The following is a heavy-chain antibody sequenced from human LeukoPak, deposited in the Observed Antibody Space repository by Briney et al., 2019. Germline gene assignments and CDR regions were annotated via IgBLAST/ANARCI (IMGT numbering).Heavy chain of an antibody. Sequence: SETLSLTCAVYGGSFSGYYWSWIRQPPGKGLEWIGEINHSGSTNYNPSLKSRVTISVDTSKNQFSLKLSSETAADTAVYYCARIPNARLRFLEWLTIPSQHYGMDVWGQGTTVTVSS. V-gene: IGHV4-34*01. CDR3: ARIPNARLRFLEWLTIPSQHYGMDV. CDR1: GGSFSGYY. D-gene: IGHD3-3*01. J-gene: IGHJ6*02. CDR2: INHSGST.